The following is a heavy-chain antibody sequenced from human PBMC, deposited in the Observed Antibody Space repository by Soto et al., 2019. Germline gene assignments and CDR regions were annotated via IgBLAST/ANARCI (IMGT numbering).Heavy chain of an antibody. V-gene: IGHV4-31*03. J-gene: IGHJ3*02. D-gene: IGHD3-16*01. Sequence: QVQLQESGPGLVKPSQTLSLTCTVSGGSISSGGYYWSWIRQHPGKGLEWIGYIYYSGSTYYNPSLKSRVTISVDTSKNQFCMKLSSATAADTAVYYCARVGLLGAFDIWGQGTMVTVSS. CDR3: ARVGLLGAFDI. CDR1: GGSISSGGYY. CDR2: IYYSGST.